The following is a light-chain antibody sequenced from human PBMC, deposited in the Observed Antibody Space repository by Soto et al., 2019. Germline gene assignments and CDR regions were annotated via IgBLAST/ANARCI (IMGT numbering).Light chain of an antibody. J-gene: IGKJ3*01. CDR1: QDIRSD. Sequence: DIQMTQSPSSLSASVGDRVTITCRASQDIRSDLGWFQQKPGKAPKRLIYAASTLESGVPSRFSGSRSGTEFTPTISSLQPEDFATYYCLQHNSYPFTFGPGTKVEIK. CDR2: AAS. V-gene: IGKV1-17*01. CDR3: LQHNSYPFT.